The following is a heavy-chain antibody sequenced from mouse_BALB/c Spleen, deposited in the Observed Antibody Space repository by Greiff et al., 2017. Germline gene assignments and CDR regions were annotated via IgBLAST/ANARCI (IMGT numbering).Heavy chain of an antibody. J-gene: IGHJ3*01. V-gene: IGHV3-6*02. CDR1: GYSITSGYY. CDR3: AREGGAY. CDR2: ISYDGSN. Sequence: ESGPGLVKPSQSLSLTCSVTGYSITSGYYWNWIRQFPGNKLEWMGYISYDGSNNYNPSLKNRISITRDTSKNQFFLKLNSVTTEDTATYYCAREGGAYWGQGTLVTVSA.